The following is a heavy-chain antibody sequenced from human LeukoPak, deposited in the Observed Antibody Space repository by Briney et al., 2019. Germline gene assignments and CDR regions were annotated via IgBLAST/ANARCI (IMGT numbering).Heavy chain of an antibody. J-gene: IGHJ6*03. CDR3: ARDRGACSSTSCYYYYMDV. V-gene: IGHV3-33*01. D-gene: IGHD2-2*01. CDR2: IWYDGSNK. Sequence: GRSLRLSCAASGFTFSSYDMHWVRQAPGKGLEWVALIWYDGSNKYYADSVKGRFTISRDNSKNTLYLQMNSLRAEDTAVYYCARDRGACSSTSCYYYYMDVWGKGTTVTVSS. CDR1: GFTFSSYD.